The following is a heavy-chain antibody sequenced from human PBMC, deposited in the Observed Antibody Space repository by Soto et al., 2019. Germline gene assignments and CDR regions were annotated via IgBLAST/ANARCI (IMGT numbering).Heavy chain of an antibody. D-gene: IGHD3-9*01. CDR1: GFTFSNSW. CDR2: IKSKTDGGTT. V-gene: IGHV3-15*01. J-gene: IGHJ5*02. CDR3: TTGTSIYDILTGYYISP. Sequence: SLRLSCAAYGFTFSNSWMSWVRQAPGKGLEWVGRIKSKTDGGTTDYAAPVKGRFTISRDDSKNTLYLQMNSLKTEDTAVYYCTTGTSIYDILTGYYISPWGQGTLVTVSS.